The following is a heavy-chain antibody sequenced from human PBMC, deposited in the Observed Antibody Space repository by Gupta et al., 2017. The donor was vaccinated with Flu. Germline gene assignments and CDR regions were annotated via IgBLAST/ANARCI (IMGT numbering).Heavy chain of an antibody. CDR3: AKSRENYIDY. CDR2: ISYDGSNK. D-gene: IGHD3-10*01. V-gene: IGHV3-30*18. J-gene: IGHJ4*02. Sequence: HWVRQAPGKGLEWVAVISYDGSNKYYADSVKGRFTISRDNSKNTLYLQMNSLRAEDTAVYYCAKSRENYIDYWGQGTLVTVSS.